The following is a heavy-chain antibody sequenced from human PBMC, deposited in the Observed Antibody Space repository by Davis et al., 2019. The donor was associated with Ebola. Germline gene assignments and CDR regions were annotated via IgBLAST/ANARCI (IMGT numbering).Heavy chain of an antibody. CDR3: ARVEYSGYDGGWGNFDY. V-gene: IGHV1-69*13. CDR1: GGTFSSYA. J-gene: IGHJ4*02. CDR2: IIPIFGTA. D-gene: IGHD5-12*01. Sequence: SVKVSCKASGGTFSSYAISWVRQAPGQGLEWMGGIIPIFGTANYAQKFQGRVTITADESTSTAYMELSSLRSEDTAVYYCARVEYSGYDGGWGNFDYWGQGTLVTVSS.